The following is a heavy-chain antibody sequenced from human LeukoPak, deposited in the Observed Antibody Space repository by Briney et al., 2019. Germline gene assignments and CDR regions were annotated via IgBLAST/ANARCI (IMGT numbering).Heavy chain of an antibody. D-gene: IGHD3-10*01. CDR1: AFTFSNYA. V-gene: IGHV3-23*01. CDR2: ISGSGGST. CDR3: AKDHGSGSYWDVDY. J-gene: IGHJ4*02. Sequence: GGSLRLSCAASAFTFSNYAMSWVRQAPGKGLEWVSAISGSGGSTYYADSVKGRFTISRDNSKNTLNLQMNSLRGEDTAVYYCAKDHGSGSYWDVDYWGQGTLVTVSS.